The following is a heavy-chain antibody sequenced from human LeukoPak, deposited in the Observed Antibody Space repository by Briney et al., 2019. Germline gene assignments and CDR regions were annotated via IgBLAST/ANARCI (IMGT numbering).Heavy chain of an antibody. CDR1: GFTFSSYG. D-gene: IGHD5-24*01. Sequence: GGSLRLSCAASGFTFSSYGMHWVRQAPGKGLEWVAVIWYDGSNKYYADSVKGRFTISRDNSKNTLYLQMNSLRAEDTAVYYCARDRDGYNVPFDYWGQGTLVTVSS. CDR2: IWYDGSNK. V-gene: IGHV3-33*01. J-gene: IGHJ4*02. CDR3: ARDRDGYNVPFDY.